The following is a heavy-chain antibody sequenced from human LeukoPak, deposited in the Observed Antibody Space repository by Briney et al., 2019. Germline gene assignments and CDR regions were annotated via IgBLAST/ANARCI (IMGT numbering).Heavy chain of an antibody. CDR2: ISSTGSSI. CDR1: GFTFSSYD. Sequence: GGSLRLSCVTSGFTFSSYDMNWVRQAPGKGLEWVSYISSTGSSIYYADSVKGRFTISRDNDKNSLYLQMNSLRTEDTALYYCAKPRDYYDTATLNYWGQGTLVTVSS. J-gene: IGHJ4*02. D-gene: IGHD3-22*01. CDR3: AKPRDYYDTATLNY. V-gene: IGHV3-48*01.